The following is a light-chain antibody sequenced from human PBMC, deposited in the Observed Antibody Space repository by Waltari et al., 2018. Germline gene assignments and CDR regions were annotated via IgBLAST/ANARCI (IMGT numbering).Light chain of an antibody. V-gene: IGKV1-39*01. CDR3: MQSIQFPLT. Sequence: DIQMTQSPSSLSASVGDGVTITCRASQSISIYLNWYQQKPGKAPKLLIYAASTLHSGVPSRFSGSGSGTDFTLKISRVEAEDVGLYYCMQSIQFPLTFGGGTKVEIK. CDR1: QSISIY. CDR2: AAS. J-gene: IGKJ4*01.